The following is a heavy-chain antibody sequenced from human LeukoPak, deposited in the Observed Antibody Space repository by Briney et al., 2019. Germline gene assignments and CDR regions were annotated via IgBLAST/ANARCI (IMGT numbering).Heavy chain of an antibody. D-gene: IGHD3-3*01. CDR3: ATNRITIFGVVTDY. V-gene: IGHV3-74*01. CDR2: INSDGSST. J-gene: IGHJ4*02. Sequence: GGSLRLSCAASGFTFSSYWMHWVRQAPGKGLVWVPRINSDGSSTSYADSVKGRFTISRDNAKNTLYLQMNSLRAADTAVYYCATNRITIFGVVTDYWGQGTLVTVSS. CDR1: GFTFSSYW.